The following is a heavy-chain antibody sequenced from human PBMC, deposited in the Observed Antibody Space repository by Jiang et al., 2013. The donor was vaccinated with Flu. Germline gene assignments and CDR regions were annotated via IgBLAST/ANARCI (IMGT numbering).Heavy chain of an antibody. CDR2: IYYSGST. V-gene: IGHV4-39*01. CDR3: ARRPLRSDFWSGPTPVSSDYYFDY. J-gene: IGHJ4*02. D-gene: IGHD3-3*01. Sequence: GPGLVKPSETLSLTCTVSGGSISSSSYYWGWIRQPPGKGLEWIGSIYYSGSTYYNPSLKSRVTISVDTSKNQFSLKLSSVTAADTAVYYCARRPLRSDFWSGPTPVSSDYYFDYWGQGTLVTVSS. CDR1: GGSISSSSYY.